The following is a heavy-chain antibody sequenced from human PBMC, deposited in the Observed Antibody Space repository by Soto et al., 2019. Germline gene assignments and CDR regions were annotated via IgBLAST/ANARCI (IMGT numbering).Heavy chain of an antibody. CDR2: ISSSGSTI. V-gene: IGHV3-48*03. Sequence: HPGGSLRLSCAASGFTFSSYEMNWVRQAPGKGLEWVSYISSSGSTIYYADSVKGRFTISRDNAKNSLYLQMNSLRAEDTAVYYCASFPGYFPSGYYSTFDYWGQGTLVTVSS. CDR1: GFTFSSYE. D-gene: IGHD3-22*01. CDR3: ASFPGYFPSGYYSTFDY. J-gene: IGHJ4*02.